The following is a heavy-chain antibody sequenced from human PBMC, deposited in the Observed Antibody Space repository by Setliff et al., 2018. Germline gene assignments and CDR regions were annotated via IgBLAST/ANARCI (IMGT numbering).Heavy chain of an antibody. D-gene: IGHD2-15*01. CDR3: GRGFSRIEGWGNWFDP. J-gene: IGHJ5*02. Sequence: PSETLSLTCTVSGGSVSNSGFFWGWLRQAPGKGLEWIGNIYDSGSSNYNASLKSRLITTRDTSKNQISLKLTSVTAADTAVYYCGRGFSRIEGWGNWFDPWGQGILVTVSS. V-gene: IGHV4-39*01. CDR1: GGSVSNSGFF. CDR2: IYDSGSS.